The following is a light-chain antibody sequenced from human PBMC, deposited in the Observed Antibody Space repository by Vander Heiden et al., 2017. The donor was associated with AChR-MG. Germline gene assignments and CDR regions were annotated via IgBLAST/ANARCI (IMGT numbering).Light chain of an antibody. CDR2: SNN. J-gene: IGLJ2*01. Sequence: QSVLTQPPSASGTPGQRVTISCSGSSSNIGSNTVNWYQQLPGTAPKLLIYSNNQRPSGVPDRFSGSKSGTSASLAISGLQSEDEGDYYCAAWDDGLNGVFFGGGTKLTVL. CDR3: AAWDDGLNGVF. CDR1: SSNIGSNT. V-gene: IGLV1-44*01.